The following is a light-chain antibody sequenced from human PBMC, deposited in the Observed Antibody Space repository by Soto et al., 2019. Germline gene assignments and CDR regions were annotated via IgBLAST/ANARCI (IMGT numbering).Light chain of an antibody. CDR2: AAS. CDR1: QAIRND. Sequence: IQMTQSPSSLSASVGDRVTITCRASQAIRNDLGWYQQKPGKAPKLLINAASRLHSGVPSRFSGSGSGTDFTLTISSLQPEDFATYYCLQDYNYPRTFGQGTKVDIK. CDR3: LQDYNYPRT. V-gene: IGKV1-6*02. J-gene: IGKJ1*01.